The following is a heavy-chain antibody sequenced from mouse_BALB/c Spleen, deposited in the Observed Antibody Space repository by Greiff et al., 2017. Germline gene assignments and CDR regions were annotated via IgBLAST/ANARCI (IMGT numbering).Heavy chain of an antibody. V-gene: IGHV2-6-7*01. D-gene: IGHD1-1*01. CDR2: IWGDGST. J-gene: IGHJ4*01. Sequence: VMLVESGPGLVAPSQSLSITCTVSGFSLTGYGVNWVRQPPGKGLEWLGMIWGDGSTDYNSALKSRLSISKDNSKSQVFLKMNRLQTDDTARYYCARGGIYYYGSSFDYAMDYWGQGTSVTVSS. CDR1: GFSLTGYG. CDR3: ARGGIYYYGSSFDYAMDY.